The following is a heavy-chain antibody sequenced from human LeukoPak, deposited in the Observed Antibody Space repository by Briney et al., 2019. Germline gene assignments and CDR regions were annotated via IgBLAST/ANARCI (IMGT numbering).Heavy chain of an antibody. Sequence: PSGTLSLTCTVSGGSISSSSYYWGWIRQPPGKGLEWIGSIYYSGSTYYNPSLKSRVTISVDTSKNQFSLKLSSVTAADTAVYYCARGITGTTYLNWFDPWGQGTLVTVSS. CDR2: IYYSGST. J-gene: IGHJ5*02. CDR1: GGSISSSSYY. V-gene: IGHV4-39*01. CDR3: ARGITGTTYLNWFDP. D-gene: IGHD1-1*01.